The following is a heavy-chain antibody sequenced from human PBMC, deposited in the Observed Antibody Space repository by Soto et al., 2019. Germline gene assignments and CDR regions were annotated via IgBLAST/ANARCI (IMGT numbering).Heavy chain of an antibody. CDR1: GGTFSSYA. D-gene: IGHD1-1*01. V-gene: IGHV1-69*13. J-gene: IGHJ4*02. CDR2: IIPIFGTA. Sequence: ASVKVSCKASGGTFSSYAISWVRQAPGQGLEWMGGIIPIFGTANYAQKFQGRVTITADESTSTAYMELNSLTSEDTAVYYCARDRIGTGTPEYFDHWGQGTLVTVSS. CDR3: ARDRIGTGTPEYFDH.